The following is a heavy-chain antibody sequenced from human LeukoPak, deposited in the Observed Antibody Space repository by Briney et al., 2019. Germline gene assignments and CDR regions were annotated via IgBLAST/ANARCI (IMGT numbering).Heavy chain of an antibody. CDR3: ARNPRVVVVSHFDY. Sequence: SGGSLRLSCAASGFTFSSYWMSWVRQAPGKGLEWVANIKQDGSEKYYVDSVKGRFTISRDNAKNSLYLQMNSLRAEDTAVYYCARNPRVVVVSHFDYWGQGTLVTVSS. V-gene: IGHV3-7*01. J-gene: IGHJ4*02. D-gene: IGHD3-22*01. CDR1: GFTFSSYW. CDR2: IKQDGSEK.